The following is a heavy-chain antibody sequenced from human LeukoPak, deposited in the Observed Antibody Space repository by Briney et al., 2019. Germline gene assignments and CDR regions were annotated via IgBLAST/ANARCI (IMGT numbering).Heavy chain of an antibody. J-gene: IGHJ4*02. CDR2: ISAYNGNT. D-gene: IGHD3-9*01. CDR3: ARVLRGAYYDILTGRAYY. CDR1: GYTFTSYG. Sequence: ASVKVSCKASGYTFTSYGISWVRQAPGQGLEWMGWISAYNGNTNYAQKLQGRVTMTTDTSTSTAYMEPRSLRSDDTAVYYCARVLRGAYYDILTGRAYYWGEGTLVTVSS. V-gene: IGHV1-18*01.